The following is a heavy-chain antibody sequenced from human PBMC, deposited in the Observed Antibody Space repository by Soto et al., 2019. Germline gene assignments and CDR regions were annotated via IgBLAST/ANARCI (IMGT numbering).Heavy chain of an antibody. CDR3: ARGLYSSGWSWFDP. CDR1: GFTFSSYS. V-gene: IGHV3-21*01. Sequence: PGGSLRLSCAASGFTFSSYSMNWVRQAPGKGLEWVSSISSSSSYIYYADSVKGRFTISRDNAKNSLYLQMNSLRAEDTFVYYCARGLYSSGWSWFDPWGQGTLVTVSS. J-gene: IGHJ5*02. D-gene: IGHD6-19*01. CDR2: ISSSSSYI.